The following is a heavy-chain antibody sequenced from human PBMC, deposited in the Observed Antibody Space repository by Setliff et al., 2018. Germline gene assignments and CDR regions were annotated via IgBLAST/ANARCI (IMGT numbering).Heavy chain of an antibody. D-gene: IGHD2-21*02. V-gene: IGHV1-18*01. Sequence: ASVKVSCKASGYTFTSYGISWVRQAPGQGLEWMGWISAYNGNTNYAQKLQGRVTVTTDTSTSTAYMELSSLRTEDTDVYYCARVVVVTAIPVYYYSGMDVWGQGTTVTVS. CDR3: ARVVVVTAIPVYYYSGMDV. CDR2: ISAYNGNT. J-gene: IGHJ6*01. CDR1: GYTFTSYG.